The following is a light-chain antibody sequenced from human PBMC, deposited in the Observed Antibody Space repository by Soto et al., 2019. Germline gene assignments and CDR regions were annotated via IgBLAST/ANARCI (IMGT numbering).Light chain of an antibody. CDR3: QQYNSYSPT. CDR1: QSISSW. V-gene: IGKV1-5*01. CDR2: DAS. Sequence: DIQMTQSPSTLSASVGDRVTITCRASQSISSWLAWYQQKPGKAPKLLIYDASSLESGVPSRFSGSGSGTEFTLTNSSLQPDDFATYYCQQYNSYSPTFGQGTKVDIK. J-gene: IGKJ1*01.